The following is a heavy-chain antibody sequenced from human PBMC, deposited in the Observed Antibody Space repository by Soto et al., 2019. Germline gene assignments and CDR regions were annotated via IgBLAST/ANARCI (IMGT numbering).Heavy chain of an antibody. CDR1: GFTFSYYS. J-gene: IGHJ3*02. CDR2: ISSSSSTI. V-gene: IGHV3-48*01. CDR3: ACRLTTVAFDI. Sequence: EVQLVESGGGLVPPGGSLRLSCEASGFTFSYYSMNWVRQAPGQGLEWVSYISSSSSTIYYADSVKGRFTISRDNAKNSVYLQINSLRAEDTAVYCCACRLTTVAFDIWGQGRMVTVSS. D-gene: IGHD1-1*01.